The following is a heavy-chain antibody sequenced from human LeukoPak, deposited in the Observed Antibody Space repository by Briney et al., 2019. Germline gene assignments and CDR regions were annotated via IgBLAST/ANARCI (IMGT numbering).Heavy chain of an antibody. CDR1: RYTFSSYD. D-gene: IGHD3-22*01. CDR3: ARLSQTPDYYSSGGYYYLGY. CDR2: MNPNTDRT. J-gene: IGHJ4*02. Sequence: GASVKVSCKASRYTFSSYDINWVREAAGQGLEWMGWMNPNTDRTGFAQKFQGRLTMTRDTSISTAYMELSSLRSEDTAVYYCARLSQTPDYYSSGGYYYLGYWGQGTPVTVSS. V-gene: IGHV1-8*01.